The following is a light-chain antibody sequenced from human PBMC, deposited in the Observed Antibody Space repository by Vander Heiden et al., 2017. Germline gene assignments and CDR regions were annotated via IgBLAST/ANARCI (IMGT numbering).Light chain of an antibody. CDR2: GNS. CDR3: QSYDSSLSARYV. Sequence: QRVTISCTGSSSNIGAGYDVHWYQQLPGTAPKLLIYGNSSRPSGVPDRFSGSKSGTSASLAITGLQAEDEADYYCQSYDSSLSARYVFGTGTKVTVL. V-gene: IGLV1-40*01. CDR1: SSNIGAGYD. J-gene: IGLJ1*01.